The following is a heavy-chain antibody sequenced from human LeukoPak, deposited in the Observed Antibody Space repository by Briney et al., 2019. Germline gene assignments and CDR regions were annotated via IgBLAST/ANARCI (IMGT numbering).Heavy chain of an antibody. D-gene: IGHD5-18*01. CDR3: ARGGAAMVTPCDY. CDR2: IYYSGST. CDR1: GGSISGYY. V-gene: IGHV4-59*01. J-gene: IGHJ4*02. Sequence: PSETLSLTCAVYGGSISGYYWSWIRQPPGKGLEWIGYIYYSGSTNYNPSLKSRVTISVDTSKNQFSLKLSSVTAADTAVYYCARGGAAMVTPCDYWGQGTLVTVSS.